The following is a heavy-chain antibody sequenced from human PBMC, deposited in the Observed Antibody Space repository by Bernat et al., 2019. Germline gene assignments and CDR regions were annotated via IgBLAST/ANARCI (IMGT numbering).Heavy chain of an antibody. CDR1: GFTFSSYA. CDR3: AREYGLADAFDI. V-gene: IGHV3-30*01. D-gene: IGHD3-9*01. J-gene: IGHJ3*02. CDR2: ISYDGSNK. Sequence: QVQLVESGGGVVQPGRSLRLSCAASGFTFSSYAMHWVRQAPGKGLEWVAVISYDGSNKYYADSVKGRFTISRDNSKNTLYLQMNSLRAEDTAVYYCAREYGLADAFDIWGQGTMVTVSS.